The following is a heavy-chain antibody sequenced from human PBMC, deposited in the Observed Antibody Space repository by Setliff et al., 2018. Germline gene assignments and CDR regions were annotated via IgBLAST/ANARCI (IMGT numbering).Heavy chain of an antibody. CDR2: IYYSGST. Sequence: SETLSLTCTVSGGSISSSSYYWGWIRQPPGKGLEWIGSIYYSGSTYYNPSLKSRVTISVDTSKNQFSLKLSSVTAADTAVYYCARSGDYIWGSYRPYYFDHWGQGTLVTVS. D-gene: IGHD3-16*02. CDR1: GGSISSSSYY. V-gene: IGHV4-39*07. CDR3: ARSGDYIWGSYRPYYFDH. J-gene: IGHJ4*02.